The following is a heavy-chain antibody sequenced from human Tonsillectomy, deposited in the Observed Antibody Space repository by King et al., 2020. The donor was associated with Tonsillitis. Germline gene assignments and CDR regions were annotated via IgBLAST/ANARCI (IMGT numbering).Heavy chain of an antibody. V-gene: IGHV4-39*01. CDR2: IYYSGST. CDR1: GGSIRSSSYY. J-gene: IGHJ5*02. D-gene: IGHD3-22*01. Sequence: LQLQESGPGLVKPSETLSLTCSVSGGSIRSSSYYWVGIRQPPGKGLEWIGSIYYSGSTYYNPSLKSRVTISVDTSKNQFSLRLSSVTAADTAVYYCARSVTNYDESSGYPPGWFDPWRQGTLGTVSA. CDR3: ARSVTNYDESSGYPPGWFDP.